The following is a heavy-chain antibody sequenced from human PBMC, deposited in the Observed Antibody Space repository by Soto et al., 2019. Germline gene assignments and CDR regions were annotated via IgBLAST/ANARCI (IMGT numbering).Heavy chain of an antibody. CDR3: ARDYREQWLVGYFDY. D-gene: IGHD6-19*01. CDR2: ISYDGSNK. J-gene: IGHJ4*02. CDR1: GFTFSSYA. Sequence: GGSLRLSCAASGFTFSSYAMHWVRQAPGKGLEWVAVISYDGSNKYYADSVKGRFTISRDNSKNTLYLQMNSLRAEDTAVYYCARDYREQWLVGYFDYWGQGTLVTVSS. V-gene: IGHV3-30-3*01.